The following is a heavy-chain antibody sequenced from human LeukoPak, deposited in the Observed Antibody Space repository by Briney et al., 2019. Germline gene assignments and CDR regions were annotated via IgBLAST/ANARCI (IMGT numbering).Heavy chain of an antibody. J-gene: IGHJ3*02. CDR3: HAYDDYGDYLDSFDI. Sequence: GGSLRLSCAASGFTVSSNYMSWVRQAPGKGLEWVSVIYSGGSTYYADSVKGRFTISRDNSKNTLYLQMNSLRAEDTAVYYCHAYDDYGDYLDSFDIWGQGTMVTVS. CDR1: GFTVSSNY. D-gene: IGHD4-17*01. V-gene: IGHV3-53*01. CDR2: IYSGGST.